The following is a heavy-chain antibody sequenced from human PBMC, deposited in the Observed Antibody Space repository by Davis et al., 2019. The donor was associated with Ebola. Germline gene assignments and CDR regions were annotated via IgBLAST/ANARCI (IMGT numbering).Heavy chain of an antibody. V-gene: IGHV1-2*04. CDR3: ARGTMITFGATAALGAPKYYYYGMDV. Sequence: AASVKVSCKASGYTFTGYYMHWVRQAPGQGLEWVGWINPNSGGTNYAQKFQGWVTMTRDTSISTAYMELSRLRSDDTAVYYCARGTMITFGATAALGAPKYYYYGMDVWGQGTTVTVSS. D-gene: IGHD3-16*01. CDR2: INPNSGGT. CDR1: GYTFTGYY. J-gene: IGHJ6*02.